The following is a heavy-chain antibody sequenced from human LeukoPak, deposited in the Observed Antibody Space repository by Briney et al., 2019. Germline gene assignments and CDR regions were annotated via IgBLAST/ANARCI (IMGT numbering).Heavy chain of an antibody. Sequence: GGSLRLSCAASGFTFSSYGMSWVRQAPGKGLEWVSAISGSGGSTYYADSVKGRFTISRDNSKNTLCLQMNSLRAEDTAIYYCAKDSDSSGYYYGYFDYWGQGTLVTVSS. V-gene: IGHV3-23*01. CDR3: AKDSDSSGYYYGYFDY. J-gene: IGHJ4*02. CDR2: ISGSGGST. D-gene: IGHD3-22*01. CDR1: GFTFSSYG.